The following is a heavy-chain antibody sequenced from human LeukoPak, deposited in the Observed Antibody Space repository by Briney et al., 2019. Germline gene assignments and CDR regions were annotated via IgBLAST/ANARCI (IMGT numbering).Heavy chain of an antibody. Sequence: SETLSLTCAVSGYSISSGYYWGWIRQPPRKGLEWIGSIYHSGNTNYNPSLKSRVTISVDTSKNQFSLKVSSVTAEDTAVYYCAKDGSWYSSSPNWFDPWGQGTLVTVSS. CDR1: GYSISSGYY. CDR2: IYHSGNT. CDR3: AKDGSWYSSSPNWFDP. V-gene: IGHV4-38-2*02. J-gene: IGHJ5*02. D-gene: IGHD6-19*01.